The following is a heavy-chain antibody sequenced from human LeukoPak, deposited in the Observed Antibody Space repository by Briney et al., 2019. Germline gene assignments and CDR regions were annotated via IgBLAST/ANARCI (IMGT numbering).Heavy chain of an antibody. V-gene: IGHV4-39*07. D-gene: IGHD2-15*01. CDR1: GGSIRSSGYS. CDR2: IHYTGST. J-gene: IGHJ6*03. Sequence: PSETLSLTCAVSGGSIRSSGYSWGWIRQSPEKGLEWIATIHYTGSTYYNPSFKSRVTISVDTSKNQFSVKLTSVTAADTAVYYCASVPKICTGGSCSSRFYYMDVWGKGTTVTVSS. CDR3: ASVPKICTGGSCSSRFYYMDV.